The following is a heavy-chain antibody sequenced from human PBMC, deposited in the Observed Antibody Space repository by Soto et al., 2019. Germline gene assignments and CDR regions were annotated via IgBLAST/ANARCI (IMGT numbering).Heavy chain of an antibody. J-gene: IGHJ6*02. V-gene: IGHV3-64D*06. D-gene: IGHD3-10*01. Sequence: GGSLRLSCSASGFTFSSYAMHWVRQAPGKGLEYVSAISGNGGSTYYADSVKGRFTISRDNSKNTLYLQMSSLRAEDTAVYYCVKDPRITMVRGANYYGMDVWGQGTTVTVSS. CDR3: VKDPRITMVRGANYYGMDV. CDR1: GFTFSSYA. CDR2: ISGNGGST.